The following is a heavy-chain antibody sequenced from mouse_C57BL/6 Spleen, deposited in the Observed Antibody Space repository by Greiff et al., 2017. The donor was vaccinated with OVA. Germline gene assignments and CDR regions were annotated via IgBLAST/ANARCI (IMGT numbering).Heavy chain of an antibody. J-gene: IGHJ4*01. CDR1: GYTFTSYW. CDR3: ARRQLRQYYAMDY. CDR2: IYPGSGST. V-gene: IGHV1-55*01. D-gene: IGHD3-2*02. Sequence: QVQLQQPGAELVKPGASVKMSCKASGYTFTSYWITWVKQRPGQGLEWIGDIYPGSGSTNYNEKFKSKATLTVDKSSSTAYMQLSSLTSEDSAVYYCARRQLRQYYAMDYWGQGTSVTVSS.